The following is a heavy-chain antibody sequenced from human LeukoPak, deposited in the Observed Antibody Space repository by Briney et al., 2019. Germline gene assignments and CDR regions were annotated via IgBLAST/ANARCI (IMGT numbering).Heavy chain of an antibody. V-gene: IGHV3-53*01. CDR1: GFTVNNNY. D-gene: IGHD2-15*01. Sequence: GSLRLSCAASGFTVNNNYMSWVRQAPGKGLEWVAVIYIGGGTYYADSVKGRFTISRDNSKNTLYLQMNSLRAEDTAVYYCANGGKGPFDYWGQGTLVTVSS. J-gene: IGHJ4*02. CDR2: IYIGGGT. CDR3: ANGGKGPFDY.